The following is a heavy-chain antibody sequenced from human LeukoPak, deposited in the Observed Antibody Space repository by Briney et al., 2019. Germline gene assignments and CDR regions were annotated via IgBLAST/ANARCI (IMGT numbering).Heavy chain of an antibody. CDR1: GFTFSNAW. CDR2: IKSKTDGGTT. V-gene: IGHV3-15*01. Sequence: GGSLRLSCAASGFTFSNAWMSWVRQAPGKGLEWVGRIKSKTDGGTTDYAAPVKGRFTISRDDSKNTLYLQMNSLKTEDTAVYYCTTDTYMTTATFGFDYWGQGTLVTVSS. D-gene: IGHD4-11*01. J-gene: IGHJ4*02. CDR3: TTDTYMTTATFGFDY.